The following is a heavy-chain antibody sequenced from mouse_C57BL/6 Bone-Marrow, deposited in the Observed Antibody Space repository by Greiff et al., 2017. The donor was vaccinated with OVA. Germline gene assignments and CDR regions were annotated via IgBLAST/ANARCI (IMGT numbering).Heavy chain of an antibody. CDR3: TREPTVVALYAMDY. D-gene: IGHD1-1*01. V-gene: IGHV5-9-1*02. CDR2: ISSGGDYI. Sequence: DVMLVESGEGLVKPGGSLKLSCAASGFTLSSYAMSWVRQTPEKRLEWVAYISSGGDYIYYADTVKGRFTISRDNARNTLYLQMSSLKSEDTAMYYCTREPTVVALYAMDYWGQGTSVTVSS. CDR1: GFTLSSYA. J-gene: IGHJ4*01.